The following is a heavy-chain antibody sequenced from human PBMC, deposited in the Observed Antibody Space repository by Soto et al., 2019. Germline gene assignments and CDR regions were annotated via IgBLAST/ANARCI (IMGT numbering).Heavy chain of an antibody. J-gene: IGHJ5*02. CDR3: ARKYIVVVVAATYNWFDP. CDR1: GGSISSGGYS. Sequence: SETLSLTCAVSGGSISSGGYSWSWIRQPPGKGLEWIGYIYHSGSTNYNPSLKSRVSISVDTSKNQFSLKLSSVTAADTAVYYCARKYIVVVVAATYNWFDPWGQGTLGTVSS. CDR2: IYHSGST. D-gene: IGHD2-15*01. V-gene: IGHV4-30-2*01.